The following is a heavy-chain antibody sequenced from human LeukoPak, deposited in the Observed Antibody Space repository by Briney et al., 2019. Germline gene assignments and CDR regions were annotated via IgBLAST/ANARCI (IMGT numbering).Heavy chain of an antibody. D-gene: IGHD6-6*01. Sequence: PSETLSLTCSVSGGSISSYYWRWIRQPAGKGLECIGRIYTSGSTNYNPSLKSRVTMSVDTSKNQFSLKLSSVTAADTAVYYCASTDLSIAARRVDYWGQGTLVTVSS. V-gene: IGHV4-4*07. J-gene: IGHJ4*02. CDR1: GGSISSYY. CDR3: ASTDLSIAARRVDY. CDR2: IYTSGST.